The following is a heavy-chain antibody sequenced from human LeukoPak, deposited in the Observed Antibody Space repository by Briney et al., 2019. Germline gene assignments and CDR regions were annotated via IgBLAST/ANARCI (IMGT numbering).Heavy chain of an antibody. Sequence: SQTLSLTCAISGDSVSSNSAAWNWIRQSPSRSLEWLGRTYYRSKWYNDYAVSVRSRITINPDTSKNQFSLQPNSVTPEDTAVYYCARDYVTAYGSGNFDYWGQGTLVTVSS. J-gene: IGHJ4*02. V-gene: IGHV6-1*01. CDR1: GDSVSSNSAA. CDR3: ARDYVTAYGSGNFDY. D-gene: IGHD3-10*01. CDR2: TYYRSKWYN.